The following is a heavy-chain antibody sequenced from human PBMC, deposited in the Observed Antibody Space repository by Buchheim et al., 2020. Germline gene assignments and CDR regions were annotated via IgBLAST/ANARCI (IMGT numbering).Heavy chain of an antibody. CDR3: ARTIAAAVANWFDP. D-gene: IGHD6-13*01. CDR1: GGTFSSYA. J-gene: IGHJ5*02. CDR2: VIPIFCSG. V-gene: IGHV1-69*18. Sequence: QVQLVQSGAEVKKPGSSVKVSCKASGGTFSSYANSWVRQAPGQGLGWMGRVIPIFCSGNYAQKFQGRVPINADQSNSTAHLELSSLRSEDTAVYYCARTIAAAVANWFDPWGQGTL.